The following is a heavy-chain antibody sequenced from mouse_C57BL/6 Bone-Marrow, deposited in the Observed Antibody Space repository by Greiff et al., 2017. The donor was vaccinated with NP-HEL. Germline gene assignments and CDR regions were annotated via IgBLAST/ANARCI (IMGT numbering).Heavy chain of an antibody. CDR3: ERFGDGYYEDY. Sequence: QVQLQQPGAELVKPGASVKLSCKASGYTFTSYWMHWVKQRPGQGLEWIGMIHPNSGSTNYNEKFKSKATLTVDKSSSTAYMQLSSLTSEDSAVYYCERFGDGYYEDYWGQGTTLTVSS. J-gene: IGHJ2*01. CDR2: IHPNSGST. V-gene: IGHV1-64*01. D-gene: IGHD2-3*01. CDR1: GYTFTSYW.